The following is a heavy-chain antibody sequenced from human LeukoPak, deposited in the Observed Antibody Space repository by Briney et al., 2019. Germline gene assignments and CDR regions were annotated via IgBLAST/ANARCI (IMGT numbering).Heavy chain of an antibody. CDR1: GYTFTSYG. Sequence: ASVKVSCTASGYTFTSYGISWVRQAPGQGLEWMGWISAYNGNTNYAQKLQGRVTMTTDTSTSTAYMELGSLRSDDTAVYYCASPVPAANGGQQLYFADDAFDIWGQGTMVTVSS. CDR2: ISAYNGNT. V-gene: IGHV1-18*01. J-gene: IGHJ3*02. CDR3: ASPVPAANGGQQLYFADDAFDI. D-gene: IGHD2-2*01.